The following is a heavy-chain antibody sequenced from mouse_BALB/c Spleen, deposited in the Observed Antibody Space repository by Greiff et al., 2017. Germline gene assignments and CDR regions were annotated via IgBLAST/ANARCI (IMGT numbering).Heavy chain of an antibody. V-gene: IGHV1S81*02. CDR2: INPSNGRT. CDR3: ARMGGNSLDY. D-gene: IGHD2-1*01. Sequence: QVQLQQPGAELVKPGASVKLSCKASGYTFTSYWMHWVKQRPGQGLEWIGEINPSNGRTNYNEKFKSKATLTVDKSSSTAYMQLSSLTSEDSAVYYCARMGGNSLDYWGQGTTLTVSS. CDR1: GYTFTSYW. J-gene: IGHJ2*01.